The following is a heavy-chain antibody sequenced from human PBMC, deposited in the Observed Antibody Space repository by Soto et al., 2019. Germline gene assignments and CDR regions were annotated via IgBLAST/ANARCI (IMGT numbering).Heavy chain of an antibody. CDR1: GFTFSNAL. J-gene: IGHJ4*02. CDR3: TTGLSNGYYNFDY. D-gene: IGHD3-22*01. CDR2: IKGEADGGTT. V-gene: IGHV3-15*01. Sequence: GGALXLSCAASGFTFSNALMSWVRQAPGKGLEWVGRIKGEADGGTTDYAAPVKGRITISRDHSKDTLYLQMNSLKTEDTAVYYCTTGLSNGYYNFDYWGQGTPVTVSS.